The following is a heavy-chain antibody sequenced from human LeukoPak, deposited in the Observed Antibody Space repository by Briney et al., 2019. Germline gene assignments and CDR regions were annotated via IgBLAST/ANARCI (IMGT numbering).Heavy chain of an antibody. V-gene: IGHV4-38-2*02. CDR2: IYHSGST. CDR3: ARGFITVITPYFDY. D-gene: IGHD4-23*01. Sequence: SETLSLTCTVSGYSNSSGYYWGWIRQPPGKGLEWIGSIYHSGSTYYNPSLKSRVTISLDTSKNEFSLKLSSVTAADTAVYYCARGFITVITPYFDYWGQGTLVTVSS. J-gene: IGHJ4*02. CDR1: GYSNSSGYY.